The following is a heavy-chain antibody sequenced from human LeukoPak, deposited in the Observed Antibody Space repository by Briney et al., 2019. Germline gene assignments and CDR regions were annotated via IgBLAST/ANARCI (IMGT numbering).Heavy chain of an antibody. V-gene: IGHV3-30*02. Sequence: TGGSLRLSCAASGFTFSSYGMHWVRQAPGKGLEWVAFIRYDGSNKYYADSVKGRFTISRDNSKNTLYLQMNSLRAEDTAVYYCARGYYDSSGYSFDYWGQGTLVTVSS. D-gene: IGHD3-22*01. CDR2: IRYDGSNK. CDR1: GFTFSSYG. CDR3: ARGYYDSSGYSFDY. J-gene: IGHJ4*02.